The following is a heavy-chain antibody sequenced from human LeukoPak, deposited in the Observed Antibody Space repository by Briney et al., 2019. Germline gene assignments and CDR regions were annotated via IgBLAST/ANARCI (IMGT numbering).Heavy chain of an antibody. Sequence: GGSLRLSCAASGFTFSSYAMSWVRQAPGKGPEWVSSISSSSSYIYYADSVKGRFTISRDNAKNSLYLQMNSLRAEDTAVYYCASGGSSGYYLLYFDYWGQGTLVTVSS. J-gene: IGHJ4*02. CDR2: ISSSSSYI. CDR1: GFTFSSYA. D-gene: IGHD3-22*01. CDR3: ASGGSSGYYLLYFDY. V-gene: IGHV3-21*01.